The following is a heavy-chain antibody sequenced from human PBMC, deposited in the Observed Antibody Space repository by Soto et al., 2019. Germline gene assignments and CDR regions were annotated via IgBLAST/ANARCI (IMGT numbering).Heavy chain of an antibody. D-gene: IGHD3-3*01. CDR2: INHSGST. CDR1: GGSFSGYY. V-gene: IGHV4-34*01. CDR3: ATRITVFGLLIPPFDP. Sequence: SETLSLTCAVYGGSFSGYYWSWIRQPPGKGLEWIGEINHSGSTNYNPSLKSRVTISVDTSKNQFSLRLSSVTAADTAIYYCATRITVFGLLIPPFDPWGQGTLVTVSS. J-gene: IGHJ5*02.